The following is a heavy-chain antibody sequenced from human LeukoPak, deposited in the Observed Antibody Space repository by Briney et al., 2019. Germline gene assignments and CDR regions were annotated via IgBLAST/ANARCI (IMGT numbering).Heavy chain of an antibody. Sequence: PGGSLRLSCAASGFTFSVAATTWVRQAPGKGLEWVSLIGASGESTYYADSVKGRFTISRDNSKNTLYLQMNSLRAEDTAVYYCARGISSRYFDYWGQGTLVTVSS. V-gene: IGHV3-23*01. J-gene: IGHJ4*02. CDR3: ARGISSRYFDY. D-gene: IGHD2-15*01. CDR2: IGASGEST. CDR1: GFTFSVAA.